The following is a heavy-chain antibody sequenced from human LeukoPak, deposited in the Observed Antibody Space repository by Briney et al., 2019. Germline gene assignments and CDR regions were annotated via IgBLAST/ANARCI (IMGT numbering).Heavy chain of an antibody. CDR3: AKDWGSSGWCNYFDA. D-gene: IGHD6-19*01. J-gene: IGHJ5*02. CDR1: GFSISESG. CDR2: ISYHGTST. Sequence: GGSLRLSCAVSGFSISESGMHWVRQAPGKGLEWVAMISYHGTSTYYGDPVKGRFTVSRDTSKNTLYLQMDSPRPEDTAIYYCAKDWGSSGWCNYFDAWGQGTLVTVSS. V-gene: IGHV3-30*18.